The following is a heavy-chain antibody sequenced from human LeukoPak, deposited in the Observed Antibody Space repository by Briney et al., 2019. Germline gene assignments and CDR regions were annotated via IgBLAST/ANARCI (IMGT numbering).Heavy chain of an antibody. CDR1: GYTFTVYY. J-gene: IGHJ4*02. CDR2: INPNSGGT. V-gene: IGHV1-2*02. Sequence: ASVKVSCKASGYTFTVYYMHWVRQAPGQGREWMGWINPNSGGTNYAQKFQGRVTMTRDTSISTAYMELSRLRSDDTAVYYCARVRSWGGYVRGFDYWGQGTLVTVSS. D-gene: IGHD5-12*01. CDR3: ARVRSWGGYVRGFDY.